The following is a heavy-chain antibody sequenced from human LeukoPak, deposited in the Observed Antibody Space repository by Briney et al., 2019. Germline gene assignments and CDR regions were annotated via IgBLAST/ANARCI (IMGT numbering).Heavy chain of an antibody. V-gene: IGHV3-7*01. CDR3: ARKHYGGHGYDY. CDR1: VFTFINYW. J-gene: IGHJ4*02. Sequence: GGSLRLSCAASVFTFINYWISWGRQAPGDWLEWVANIKQDGTDKYYVDSVKVRFTISRDNAENSLYLQMKSLRDEDTAVYYCARKHYGGHGYDYWGQGTLVSVSS. CDR2: IKQDGTDK. D-gene: IGHD4-23*01.